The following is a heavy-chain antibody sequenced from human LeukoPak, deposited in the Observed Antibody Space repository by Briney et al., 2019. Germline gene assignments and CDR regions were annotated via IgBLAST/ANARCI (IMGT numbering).Heavy chain of an antibody. CDR3: ARGPLVGTRGNPFDY. V-gene: IGHV3-30*03. CDR2: ISYAGSDK. CDR1: GFTFSSHG. Sequence: PGGSLRLSCAASGFTFSSHGIHWVRQAPGKGLEWVAVISYAGSDKYYADSVKGRFTISRDNSKNTLYLQMNSLRVEDTAVYYCARGPLVGTRGNPFDYWGQGTLVTVSS. J-gene: IGHJ4*02. D-gene: IGHD1-1*01.